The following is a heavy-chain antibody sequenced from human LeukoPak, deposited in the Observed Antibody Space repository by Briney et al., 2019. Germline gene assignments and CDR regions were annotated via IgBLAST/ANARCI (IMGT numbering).Heavy chain of an antibody. V-gene: IGHV4-59*01. Sequence: SETLSLTCTVSGGSISSYYWSWIRQPPGKGLEWIGYIYYSGSTNYNPSLKSRVTISVDTSKNQFSLKLSSVTAADTAVYYCAGVDYDSSGYYRFDYWGQGTLVTVSS. CDR1: GGSISSYY. J-gene: IGHJ4*02. CDR3: AGVDYDSSGYYRFDY. D-gene: IGHD3-22*01. CDR2: IYYSGST.